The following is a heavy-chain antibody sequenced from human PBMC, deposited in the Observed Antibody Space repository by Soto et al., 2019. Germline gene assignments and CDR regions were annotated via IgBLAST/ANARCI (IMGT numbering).Heavy chain of an antibody. V-gene: IGHV1-8*01. J-gene: IGHJ5*02. D-gene: IGHD3-10*01. CDR3: ARAYFGSGSHYANWFGP. CDR2: VNPNSGDT. CDR1: GYTLISYN. Sequence: QVQLVQSGAEVKKPGASVKVSCKASGYTLISYNINWVRQATGQGLEWMGWVNPNSGDTDYAQKFQGRVTMTRNASTSTVYMELSSLRSEDTAVYYCARAYFGSGSHYANWFGPWGQGTLVTVS.